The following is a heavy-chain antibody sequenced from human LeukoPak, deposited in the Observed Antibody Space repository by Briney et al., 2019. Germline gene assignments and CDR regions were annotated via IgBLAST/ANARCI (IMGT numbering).Heavy chain of an antibody. CDR2: IASDGSST. D-gene: IGHD4-23*01. V-gene: IGHV3-74*01. CDR1: GFTFSNYL. J-gene: IGHJ4*02. Sequence: GGSLRLSCAASGFTFSNYLMHWVRQTPGKGLVWISRIASDGSSTTYADSVKGRFSISRDNAKNTLYLQMNSLRVEDTAVYYCARGRPHGNDYWGQGTLVTVSS. CDR3: ARGRPHGNDY.